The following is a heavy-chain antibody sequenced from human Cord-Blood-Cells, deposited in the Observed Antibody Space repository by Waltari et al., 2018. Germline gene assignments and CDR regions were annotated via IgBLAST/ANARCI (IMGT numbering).Heavy chain of an antibody. D-gene: IGHD6-6*01. V-gene: IGHV5-51*01. J-gene: IGHJ3*02. CDR1: GYSFTSYW. CDR2: IYPGDSDT. CDR3: ARRRGSYSSSSSDDAFDI. Sequence: EVQLVQSGAEVKKPGESLKISCKGSGYSFTSYWIGWVRQMPGKGLEWMGIIYPGDSDTRYSPSFQGQVTISADKSISTAYLQWSSLKASDTAMYYCARRRGSYSSSSSDDAFDIWGQGTMVTVSS.